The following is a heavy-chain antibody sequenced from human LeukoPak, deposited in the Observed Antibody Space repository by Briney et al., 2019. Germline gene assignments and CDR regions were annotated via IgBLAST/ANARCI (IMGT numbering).Heavy chain of an antibody. Sequence: SETLSLTCTVSGGSISSYYWSWIRQPPGKGLEWIGYIYYSGSTNYNPSLKSRVTISVDTSKNQFSLKLSSVTAADTAVYYCARYKLGYCTSTSCYSDYYYMDVWGKGTTVTISS. CDR1: GGSISSYY. D-gene: IGHD2-2*01. CDR2: IYYSGST. J-gene: IGHJ6*03. CDR3: ARYKLGYCTSTSCYSDYYYMDV. V-gene: IGHV4-59*01.